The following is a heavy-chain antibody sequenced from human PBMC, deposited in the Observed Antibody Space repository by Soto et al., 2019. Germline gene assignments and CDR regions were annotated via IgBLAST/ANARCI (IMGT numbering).Heavy chain of an antibody. CDR3: ASDLADIQEY. Sequence: GASVKVSCKTSGYTFTNYGISWVRQAPGQGLEWMGWISTAHSDIGYAQKFQGRVTMTRDTSTNTAFMELRSLTSDDTAIYYCASDLADIQEYWGQGTQVTVSS. J-gene: IGHJ4*02. CDR1: GYTFTNYG. CDR2: ISTAHSDI. V-gene: IGHV1-18*01.